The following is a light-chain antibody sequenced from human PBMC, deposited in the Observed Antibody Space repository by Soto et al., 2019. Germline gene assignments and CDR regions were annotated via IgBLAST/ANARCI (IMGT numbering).Light chain of an antibody. Sequence: EIVLTQYPATLSLSPGERATLSCRASQSVSSYLAWYQQKPGQAPRLLIYDASNRATGIPARFSGSGSGTDFTLTISSLEPEDFAVYYCQQRTNWPPTITFGQGTRLAIK. V-gene: IGKV3-11*01. CDR2: DAS. CDR3: QQRTNWPPTIT. J-gene: IGKJ5*01. CDR1: QSVSSY.